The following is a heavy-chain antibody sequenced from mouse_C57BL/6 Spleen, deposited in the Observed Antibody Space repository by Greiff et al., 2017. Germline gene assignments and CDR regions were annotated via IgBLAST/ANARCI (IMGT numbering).Heavy chain of an antibody. J-gene: IGHJ3*01. CDR1: GYTFTSYW. Sequence: QVQLQQSGAELVKPGASVKMSCKASGYTFTSYWITWVKQRPGQGLEWIGDIYPGSGSTNYNEKFKSKATLTVDTSSSTAYMQLSSLTSEDSAVYYCARNEGLLSWFAYWGQGTLVTVSA. CDR2: IYPGSGST. D-gene: IGHD2-1*01. V-gene: IGHV1-55*01. CDR3: ARNEGLLSWFAY.